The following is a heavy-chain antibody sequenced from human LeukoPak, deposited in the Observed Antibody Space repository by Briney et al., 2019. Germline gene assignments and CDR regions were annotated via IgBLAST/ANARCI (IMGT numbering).Heavy chain of an antibody. J-gene: IGHJ4*02. CDR1: GYTFTDYY. V-gene: IGHV1-2*02. Sequence: ASVKVSCKASGYTFTDYYVHWVRQAPGQGLEWMGWINPNSGGTEYAQKFQGTVTMTRDTSISTAYMELSRLRSDDTAVYYCARGGEGAAIDYFDYWGQGTLVTVSS. CDR2: INPNSGGT. CDR3: ARGGEGAAIDYFDY. D-gene: IGHD3-10*01.